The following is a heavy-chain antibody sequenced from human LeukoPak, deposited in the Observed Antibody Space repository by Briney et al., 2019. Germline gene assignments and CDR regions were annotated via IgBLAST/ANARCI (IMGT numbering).Heavy chain of an antibody. J-gene: IGHJ3*02. D-gene: IGHD3-10*01. Sequence: SETLSLTCTVSGGSISSYYWGWIRQPPGKGLEWIGSIYYSGSTYYNPSLKSRVTISVDTSKNQFSLKLSSVTAADTAVYYCASTPWGGSGLHDAFDIWGQGTMVTVSS. CDR1: GGSISSYY. CDR3: ASTPWGGSGLHDAFDI. V-gene: IGHV4-39*01. CDR2: IYYSGST.